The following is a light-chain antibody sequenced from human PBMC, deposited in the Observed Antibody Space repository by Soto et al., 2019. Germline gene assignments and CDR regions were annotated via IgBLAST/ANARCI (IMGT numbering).Light chain of an antibody. J-gene: IGKJ1*01. Sequence: DIQLTQSPSFLSASVGASVTITCRASQGISSYLAWYQQKPGKATKLLIYAASTLQSGVPSRFSGSGSGTEVTLTISSLQPEDVATDDGQQLNSYPWTFGQGTKVDIK. V-gene: IGKV1-9*01. CDR1: QGISSY. CDR3: QQLNSYPWT. CDR2: AAS.